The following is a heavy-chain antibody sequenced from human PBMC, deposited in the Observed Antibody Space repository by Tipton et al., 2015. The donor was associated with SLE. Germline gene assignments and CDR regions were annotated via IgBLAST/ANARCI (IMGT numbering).Heavy chain of an antibody. CDR2: IYYSGTT. CDR1: GSSISSSSYY. Sequence: TLSLTCTVSGSSISSSSYYWGWIRQPPGKGLEWIGSIYYSGTTNYNLSLESRVTISVDTSKNEFSLKLSSVTAADTAVYYCARHSTSPGDAFDIWGQGTMVTVSS. V-gene: IGHV4-39*01. CDR3: ARHSTSPGDAFDI. J-gene: IGHJ3*02.